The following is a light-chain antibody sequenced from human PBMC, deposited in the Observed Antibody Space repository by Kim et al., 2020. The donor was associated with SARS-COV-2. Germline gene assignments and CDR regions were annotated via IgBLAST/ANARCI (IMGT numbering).Light chain of an antibody. CDR2: GAS. J-gene: IGKJ2*01. Sequence: LSPGERAPLSCRASQSVSSSYLAWYQQKPGQAPRLLIYGASSRATGIPDRFSGSGSGTDFTLTIGRLEPEDFAVYYCQQYGSSPRTFGQGTKLEI. V-gene: IGKV3-20*01. CDR3: QQYGSSPRT. CDR1: QSVSSSY.